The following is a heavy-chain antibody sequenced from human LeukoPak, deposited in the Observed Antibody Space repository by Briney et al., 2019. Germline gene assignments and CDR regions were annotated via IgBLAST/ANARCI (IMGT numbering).Heavy chain of an antibody. CDR1: GGSISSSSYY. Sequence: PSETLSLTCTVSGGSISSSSYYWGWIRQPPGKGLEWIGSIYYSGSTYYNPSLKSRVTISVDTSKNQFSPKLSSVTAADTAVYYCARRYCSGGSCQFDYWGQGTLVTVSS. CDR3: ARRYCSGGSCQFDY. CDR2: IYYSGST. J-gene: IGHJ4*02. V-gene: IGHV4-39*01. D-gene: IGHD2-15*01.